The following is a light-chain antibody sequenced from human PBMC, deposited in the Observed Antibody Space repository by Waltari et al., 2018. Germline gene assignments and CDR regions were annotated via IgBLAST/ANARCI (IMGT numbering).Light chain of an antibody. CDR3: QHYLRLPVA. J-gene: IGKJ1*01. Sequence: EIVLTQSPDTLSLSPGERATLSCRASQSLNRALAWYQQKPGQAPRLLIYGVSTRATGIPDRFSGSGSGADFSLTITSLEPEDFAVYYCQHYLRLPVAFGQGTKVDIK. CDR1: QSLNRA. CDR2: GVS. V-gene: IGKV3-20*01.